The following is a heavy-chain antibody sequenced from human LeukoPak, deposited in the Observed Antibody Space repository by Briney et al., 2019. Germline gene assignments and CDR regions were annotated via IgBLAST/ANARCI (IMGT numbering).Heavy chain of an antibody. CDR2: INPSGGST. CDR3: ARGRFYDSDY. CDR1: GYTFTRYY. Sequence: ASVKVSCKASGYTFTRYYMHWVRQAPGQGREWMGIINPSGGSTNYAQKFQGRVTMTRDMSTRTVYMELSSLRSEDAALYYCARGRFYDSDYWGQGTLVTVSS. J-gene: IGHJ4*02. V-gene: IGHV1-46*01. D-gene: IGHD3-22*01.